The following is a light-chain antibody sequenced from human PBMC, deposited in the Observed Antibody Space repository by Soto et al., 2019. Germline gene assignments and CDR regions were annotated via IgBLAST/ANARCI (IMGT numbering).Light chain of an antibody. Sequence: EIVLTQSPGTLSLSPGERATLSCRASQSVSSSYLAWYQHNPGQAPRLLIYGASSRATGIPDRFSGSGSGTDFTLTISRLEPEDFAVYYCQQYGSSPHTCGQGTKLEIK. CDR1: QSVSSSY. V-gene: IGKV3-20*01. CDR2: GAS. J-gene: IGKJ2*01. CDR3: QQYGSSPHT.